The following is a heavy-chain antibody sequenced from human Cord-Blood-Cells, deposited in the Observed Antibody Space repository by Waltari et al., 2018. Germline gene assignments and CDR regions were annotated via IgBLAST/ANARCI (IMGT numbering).Heavy chain of an antibody. CDR1: GSTFTGYY. CDR2: INPNTGGT. V-gene: IGHV1-2*04. Sequence: QVQLVQSGAEVQKPGASVKVSCQASGSTFTGYYTHWVRQAPGQGLEWMGWINPNTGGTNYAQKFQGWVTMTRDTSISTAYMELSRLRSDDTAVYYCARGSSGWYFDYWGQGTLVTVSS. D-gene: IGHD6-19*01. J-gene: IGHJ4*02. CDR3: ARGSSGWYFDY.